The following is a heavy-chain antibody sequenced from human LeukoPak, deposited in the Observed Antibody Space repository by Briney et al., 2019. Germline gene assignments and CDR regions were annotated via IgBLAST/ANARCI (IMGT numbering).Heavy chain of an antibody. J-gene: IGHJ4*02. Sequence: ASVKVSCKASGGTFSSYAISWVRQAPGQGLEWMGRIIPIFGTANYAQKFQGRVTITTDESTSTAYMELSSLRSEDTAVYYCARDGEYGSGSYSTDYFDYWGQGTLVTVSS. CDR1: GGTFSSYA. V-gene: IGHV1-69*05. D-gene: IGHD3-10*01. CDR3: ARDGEYGSGSYSTDYFDY. CDR2: IIPIFGTA.